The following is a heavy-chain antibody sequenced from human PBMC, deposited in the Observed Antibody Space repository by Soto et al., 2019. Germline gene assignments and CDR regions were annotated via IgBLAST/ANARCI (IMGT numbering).Heavy chain of an antibody. J-gene: IGHJ3*02. Sequence: EVQLVESGGGLVKPGGSLRLSCAASGFTFSSYSMNWVRQAPGKGLEWVSSISSSSSYIYYADSVKGRFTISRDNAKNSLYLQMNSLRAEDTAVYYCARDRSDEWELLWVAFDIWGQGTMVTVSS. CDR1: GFTFSSYS. D-gene: IGHD1-26*01. CDR2: ISSSSSYI. V-gene: IGHV3-21*01. CDR3: ARDRSDEWELLWVAFDI.